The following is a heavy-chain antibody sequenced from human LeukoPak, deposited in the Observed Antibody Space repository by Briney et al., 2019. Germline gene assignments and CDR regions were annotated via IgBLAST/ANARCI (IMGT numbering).Heavy chain of an antibody. V-gene: IGHV4-39*01. D-gene: IGHD3-3*01. J-gene: IGHJ4*02. CDR1: GVSISSSSYY. CDR3: ARHSLKEWDY. CDR2: IYYSGST. Sequence: SETLSLTCTVSGVSISSSSYYWGWLRQPPGKGLEWIGSIYYSGSTYYNPSLKSRVTISVDTSKNQFSLKLSSVTAADTAVYYCARHSLKEWDYWGQGTLVTVSS.